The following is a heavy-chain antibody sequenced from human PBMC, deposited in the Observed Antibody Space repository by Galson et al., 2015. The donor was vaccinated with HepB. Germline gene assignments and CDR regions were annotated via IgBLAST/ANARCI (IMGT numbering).Heavy chain of an antibody. CDR2: ISYDGSNK. J-gene: IGHJ6*02. D-gene: IGHD6-19*01. CDR1: GFTFSSYA. V-gene: IGHV3-30-3*01. Sequence: AASGFTFSSYAMHWVRQAPGKGLEWVAVISYDGSNKYYADSVKGRFTISRDNSKNTLYLQMNSLRAEDTAVYYCARDRAYSSGWYSYYYYGMDVWGQGTTVTVSS. CDR3: ARDRAYSSGWYSYYYYGMDV.